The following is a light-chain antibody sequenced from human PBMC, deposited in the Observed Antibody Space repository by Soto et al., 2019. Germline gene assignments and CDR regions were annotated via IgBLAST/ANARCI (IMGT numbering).Light chain of an antibody. CDR1: QSFSSSY. V-gene: IGKV3-20*01. CDR3: PQYGSSPFT. Sequence: EIVLTQSPGTLSLSPGERATLSCRASQSFSSSYLAWYQQKPGQAPRLLIYGASSRATGIPDRFSGSGSGTHLTLTISSREPEAFAVYYCPQYGSSPFTFGPGTKVAIK. J-gene: IGKJ3*01. CDR2: GAS.